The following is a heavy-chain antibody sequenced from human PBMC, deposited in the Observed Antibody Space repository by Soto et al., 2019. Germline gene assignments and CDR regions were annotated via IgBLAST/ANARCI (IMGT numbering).Heavy chain of an antibody. CDR2: ISGSGGSK. CDR1: GFTFSSYA. V-gene: IGHV3-23*01. Sequence: GGSLRLSCAASGFTFSSYAMSWVRQAPGKGLEWVSAISGSGGSKYYADSVKGRFTISRDNSKNTLYLQMNSLRAEDTAVYYCAKGPFEYSSSLYYYMDVWGKGTTVTVSS. D-gene: IGHD6-6*01. J-gene: IGHJ6*03. CDR3: AKGPFEYSSSLYYYMDV.